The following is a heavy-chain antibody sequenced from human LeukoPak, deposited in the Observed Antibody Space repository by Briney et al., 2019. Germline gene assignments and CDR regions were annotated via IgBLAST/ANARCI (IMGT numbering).Heavy chain of an antibody. CDR1: GFIFSSYA. D-gene: IGHD6-19*01. Sequence: GGSLRHSCAGFGFIFSSYAMSWVRQAPGKGLEWVSGISGSGESTYCANSVKGRFSIDRDNSKNTLYLQMNSLRAEDTAVYYCARDADSSGWHDAFDIWGQGTMVTVSS. J-gene: IGHJ3*02. CDR3: ARDADSSGWHDAFDI. V-gene: IGHV3-23*01. CDR2: ISGSGEST.